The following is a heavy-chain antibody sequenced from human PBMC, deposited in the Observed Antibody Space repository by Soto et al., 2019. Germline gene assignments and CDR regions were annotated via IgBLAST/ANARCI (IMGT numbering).Heavy chain of an antibody. J-gene: IGHJ6*02. Sequence: QVQLVESGGGVVQPGRSLRLSCAASGFTFSSYGMHWVRQAPGKGLEWVAVISYDGSNKYYADSVKGRFTISRDNSKNTLYLQMNSLRAEDTAVYYCAKPWFGYRSGWLQSGMDVWGQGTTVTVSS. V-gene: IGHV3-30*18. D-gene: IGHD6-19*01. CDR3: AKPWFGYRSGWLQSGMDV. CDR2: ISYDGSNK. CDR1: GFTFSSYG.